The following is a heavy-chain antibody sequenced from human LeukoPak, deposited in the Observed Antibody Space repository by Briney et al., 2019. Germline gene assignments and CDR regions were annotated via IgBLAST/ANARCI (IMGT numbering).Heavy chain of an antibody. CDR3: AGGSWFLEWLLYYPPNYGRDV. CDR1: GGSFSGYY. V-gene: IGHV4-34*01. CDR2: INHSGST. J-gene: IGHJ6*02. Sequence: SETLSVTCAVYGGSFSGYYWSWMRQPPGKGLEWIGVINHSGSTNYNPSLKSRVTISVDPSKHPFSLELSSVTAAAPALYSCAGGSWFLEWLLYYPPNYGRDVWGQGTTVTVSS. D-gene: IGHD3-3*01.